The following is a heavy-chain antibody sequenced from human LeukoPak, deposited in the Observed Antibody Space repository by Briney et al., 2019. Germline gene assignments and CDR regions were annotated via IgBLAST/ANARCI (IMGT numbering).Heavy chain of an antibody. Sequence: GSLRLSCAASGFTFSSYAMSWVRQAPGKGLGWVSAISGSGGSTYYADSVKGRFTISRDNSKNTLYLQTNSLRAEDTAVYYCAKASGLTFSDYWGQGTLVTVSS. CDR3: AKASGLTFSDY. J-gene: IGHJ4*02. D-gene: IGHD2/OR15-2a*01. V-gene: IGHV3-23*01. CDR2: ISGSGGST. CDR1: GFTFSSYA.